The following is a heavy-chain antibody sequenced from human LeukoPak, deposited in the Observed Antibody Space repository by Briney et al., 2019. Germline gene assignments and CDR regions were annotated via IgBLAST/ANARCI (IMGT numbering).Heavy chain of an antibody. Sequence: GRSLRLSCAASGFTFSSYAMHWVRQAPGKGLEWVAVISYDGSNKYYADSVKGRFTISRDNSKNTLYLQMNSLRAEDTAVYYCARPLHYYGSGSYLRAFDIWGQGTTVTVSS. CDR2: ISYDGSNK. J-gene: IGHJ3*02. V-gene: IGHV3-30-3*01. D-gene: IGHD3-10*01. CDR1: GFTFSSYA. CDR3: ARPLHYYGSGSYLRAFDI.